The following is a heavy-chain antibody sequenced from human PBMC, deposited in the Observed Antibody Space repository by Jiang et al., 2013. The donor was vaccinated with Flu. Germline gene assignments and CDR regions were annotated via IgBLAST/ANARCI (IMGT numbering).Heavy chain of an antibody. D-gene: IGHD3-16*01. CDR3: AGSRAMGVSEV. CDR1: GLTFSDYY. Sequence: QLLESGGGLVKPGGSLRLSCAASGLTFSDYYMSWIRQAPGKGLEWVSHISATTDTTYADSVKGRFIISRDNARDSLSLQMNSLRAEDTAVYYCAGSRAMGVSEVWGQGTLVIVSS. V-gene: IGHV3-11*03. J-gene: IGHJ4*02. CDR2: ISATTDT.